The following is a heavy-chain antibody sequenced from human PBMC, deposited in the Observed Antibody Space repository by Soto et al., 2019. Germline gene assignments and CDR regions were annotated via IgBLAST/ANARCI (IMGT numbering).Heavy chain of an antibody. CDR1: GGSFSGYY. V-gene: IGHV4-34*01. CDR3: ARGQRGYSYGYGRWFDP. D-gene: IGHD5-18*01. CDR2: INHSGST. J-gene: IGHJ5*02. Sequence: SETLSLTCAVYGGSFSGYYWSWIRQPPGKGLEWIGEINHSGSTNYNPSLKSRVTISVDTSKNQFSLKLSSVTAADTAVYYCARGQRGYSYGYGRWFDPWGQGTLVTVSS.